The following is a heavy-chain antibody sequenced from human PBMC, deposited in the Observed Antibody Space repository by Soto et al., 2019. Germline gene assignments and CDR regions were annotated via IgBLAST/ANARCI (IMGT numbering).Heavy chain of an antibody. Sequence: PSETLSLTCTVSGGSISSSSYYWGWIRQPPGKGLEWIGSIYHSGSTYYNPSLKSRVTISVDTSKNQFSLKLSSVTAADTAVYYCARREGILWFGELFGDAFDIWGQGTMVTVSS. D-gene: IGHD3-10*01. CDR2: IYHSGST. CDR3: ARREGILWFGELFGDAFDI. CDR1: GGSISSSSYY. V-gene: IGHV4-39*01. J-gene: IGHJ3*02.